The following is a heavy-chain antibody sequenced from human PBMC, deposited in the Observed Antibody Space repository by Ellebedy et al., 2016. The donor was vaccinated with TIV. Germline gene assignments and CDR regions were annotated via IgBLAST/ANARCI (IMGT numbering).Heavy chain of an antibody. D-gene: IGHD2-2*01. J-gene: IGHJ4*02. CDR1: GFTFYSHD. Sequence: GESLKISCATSGFTFYSHDVNWVRQAPGKGLEWVANITQEGSDKSYVDSVKGRFTISRDNAKSSLYLQMNSLRAEDTAVYYCARGGATSSRYWRNWGQGALVTVSS. CDR3: ARGGATSSRYWRN. CDR2: ITQEGSDK. V-gene: IGHV3-7*01.